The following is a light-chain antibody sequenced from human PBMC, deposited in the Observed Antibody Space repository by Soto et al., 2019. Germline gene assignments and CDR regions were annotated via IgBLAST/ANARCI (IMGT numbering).Light chain of an antibody. J-gene: IGLJ1*01. CDR2: EVS. CDR1: SSDVGRYNY. V-gene: IGLV2-14*01. Sequence: QSALTQPASVSGSPGQSITISCTGTSSDVGRYNYVSWYQQHPDKAPKLMIYEVSNRPSGVSNRFSGSKSGNTASLTISGLQAEDEADYYCNSYTSSSTYVFGTGTQLTVL. CDR3: NSYTSSSTYV.